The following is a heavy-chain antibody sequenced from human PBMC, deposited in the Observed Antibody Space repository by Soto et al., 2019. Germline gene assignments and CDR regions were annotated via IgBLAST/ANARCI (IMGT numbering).Heavy chain of an antibody. J-gene: IGHJ4*02. V-gene: IGHV3-11*06. CDR3: ARVSTRSWILDY. Sequence: QVQLVESGGGLVKPGGSLRLSCAASGFTFSDYYMTWIRQAPGKGLEWVSHISDGSTYTTYSDSVKGRFNISRDNAKNALYLQMNSLRAEDTAVSYCARVSTRSWILDYWGQGTLVTVHS. CDR2: ISDGSTYT. CDR1: GFTFSDYY. D-gene: IGHD2-2*01.